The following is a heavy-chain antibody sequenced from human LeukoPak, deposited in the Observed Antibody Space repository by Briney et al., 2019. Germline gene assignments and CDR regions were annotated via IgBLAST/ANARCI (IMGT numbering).Heavy chain of an antibody. D-gene: IGHD3-10*01. J-gene: IGHJ6*03. CDR2: TYYRSRWYN. CDR1: GDSVSSNNAA. Sequence: SQTLSLTCAISGDSVSSNNAAWNWMRQSPSRGLEWLGRTYYRSRWYNDYAVSLKSRVIISPDTSKNQFSLQLNSVTPEDTALYFCARDYASSKRGFYFYMDVWGKGTTVTVSS. V-gene: IGHV6-1*01. CDR3: ARDYASSKRGFYFYMDV.